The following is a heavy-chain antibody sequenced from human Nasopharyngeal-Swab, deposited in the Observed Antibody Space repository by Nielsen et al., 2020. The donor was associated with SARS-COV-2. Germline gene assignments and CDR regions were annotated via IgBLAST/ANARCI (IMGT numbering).Heavy chain of an antibody. D-gene: IGHD2-21*01. J-gene: IGHJ4*02. CDR3: ATFPPSYCGGPTHYCDY. Sequence: VCQAPGKGLEWVSIVYSGGRTSYADSVNGRFSVSRHNSENTVYLQMNSLRTDDTALYYCATFPPSYCGGPTHYCDYWGQGTQVTVSS. CDR2: VYSGGRT. V-gene: IGHV3-53*04.